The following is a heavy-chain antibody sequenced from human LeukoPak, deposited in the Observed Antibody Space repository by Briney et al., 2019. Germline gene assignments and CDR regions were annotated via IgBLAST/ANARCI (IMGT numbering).Heavy chain of an antibody. CDR3: ARDHSSSSSYYFDY. V-gene: IGHV3-30-3*01. CDR1: GFTFSSYA. D-gene: IGHD6-6*01. J-gene: IGHJ4*02. Sequence: PGGSLRLSCAASGFTFSSYAVSWVRQAPGKGLEWVAVISYDGSNKYYADSVKGRFTISRDNSKSTLYLQMNSLRAEDTAVYYCARDHSSSSSYYFDYWGQGTLVTVSS. CDR2: ISYDGSNK.